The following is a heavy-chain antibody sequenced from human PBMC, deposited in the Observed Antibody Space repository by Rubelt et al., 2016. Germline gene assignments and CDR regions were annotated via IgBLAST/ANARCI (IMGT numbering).Heavy chain of an antibody. J-gene: IGHJ4*02. CDR2: INPNSGGT. V-gene: IGHV1-2*02. D-gene: IGHD6-13*01. Sequence: GEGLEWMGWINPNSGGTNYAQKFQGRVTMTRDTSISTAYMELSRLRSDDTAVYYCASCASRSSSWCMVPDYWGQGTLVTVSS. CDR3: ASCASRSSSWCMVPDY.